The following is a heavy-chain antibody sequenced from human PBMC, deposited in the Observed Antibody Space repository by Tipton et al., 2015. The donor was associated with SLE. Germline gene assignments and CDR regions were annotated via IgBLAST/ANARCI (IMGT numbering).Heavy chain of an antibody. CDR2: ISSGRSYI. Sequence: SPRLSCAASGFPFNSYTMNWVRQAPEKGLEWVSSISSGRSYIYYADSVKGRFTISRDNAKNSLYLQMNRLRAEDTAVYYCARARSGSYSGWFDPWGQGTLVTVSS. D-gene: IGHD1-26*01. CDR3: ARARSGSYSGWFDP. CDR1: GFPFNSYT. V-gene: IGHV3-21*01. J-gene: IGHJ5*02.